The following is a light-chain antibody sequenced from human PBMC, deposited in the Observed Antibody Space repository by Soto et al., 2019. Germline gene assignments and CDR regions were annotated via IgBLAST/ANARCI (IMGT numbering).Light chain of an antibody. CDR2: GAS. J-gene: IGKJ5*01. V-gene: IGKV3-20*01. CDR1: QSVSSTL. CDR3: QQYGSSPIT. Sequence: EIVLTQSPGTLSLSPGERATLSFRASQSVSSTLLAWHQQKPGQAPRLLIYGASSRATGIPDRSSGSGSGTDFTLTISRLEPEDFAVYYCQQYGSSPITFGQGTRLEI.